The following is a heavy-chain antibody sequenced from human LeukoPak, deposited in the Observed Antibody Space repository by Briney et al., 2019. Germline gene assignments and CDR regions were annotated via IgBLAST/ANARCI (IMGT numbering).Heavy chain of an antibody. CDR3: ARDASSTWYEEDY. V-gene: IGHV1-18*01. CDR2: ISAYNGNT. Sequence: ASVKVSCKSSGYSFTSYGISWVRQAPGQGPEWMGWISAYNGNTNYAQNFQGRVTMTTDTSTSTAYMELRSLRSDDTAVYYCARDASSTWYEEDYWGQGTLVTVSS. CDR1: GYSFTSYG. J-gene: IGHJ4*02. D-gene: IGHD6-13*01.